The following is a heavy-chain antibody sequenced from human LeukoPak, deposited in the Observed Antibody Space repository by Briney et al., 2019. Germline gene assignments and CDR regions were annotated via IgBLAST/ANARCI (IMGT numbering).Heavy chain of an antibody. Sequence: GGSLRLSCAASGFTFSSYAMSWVRQAPGKGLEWVSAISGSGGSTYYADSVKGRFTISRDNSKNTLYLQMNSLRAEDTAVYYCAKMGGSRDGYTYYYYMDVWGKGTTVTVSS. CDR2: ISGSGGST. CDR1: GFTFSSYA. J-gene: IGHJ6*03. V-gene: IGHV3-23*01. D-gene: IGHD5-24*01. CDR3: AKMGGSRDGYTYYYYMDV.